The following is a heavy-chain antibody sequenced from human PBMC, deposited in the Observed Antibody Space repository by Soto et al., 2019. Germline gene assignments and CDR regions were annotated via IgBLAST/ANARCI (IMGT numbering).Heavy chain of an antibody. CDR2: ISGSGGST. J-gene: IGHJ5*02. CDR1: GFTFSSYA. CDR3: AKGGVGWWSTVDWFDP. V-gene: IGHV3-23*01. Sequence: EVQLLESGGGLVQPGGSLRLSCAASGFTFSSYAMSWVRQAPGKGLEWVSAISGSGGSTYYADSVKGRFTISRDNSKNTLYRQMNSLRAEDTAVYYCAKGGVGWWSTVDWFDPWGQGILVTVSS. D-gene: IGHD2-8*02.